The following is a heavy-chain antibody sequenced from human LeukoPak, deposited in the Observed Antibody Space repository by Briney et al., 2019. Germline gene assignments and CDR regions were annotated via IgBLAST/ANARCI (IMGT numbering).Heavy chain of an antibody. V-gene: IGHV4-31*03. Sequence: SETLSVTCTVSGGSISSGGYYWSWIRQHPGKGLEWIGYIYYSGSTYYNPSLKSRVTISVDTSKNQFSMKLSSVTAADTAVCYCASVYYDPPHYFDYWGQGTLVTVSS. CDR1: GGSISSGGYY. CDR2: IYYSGST. D-gene: IGHD3-3*01. J-gene: IGHJ4*02. CDR3: ASVYYDPPHYFDY.